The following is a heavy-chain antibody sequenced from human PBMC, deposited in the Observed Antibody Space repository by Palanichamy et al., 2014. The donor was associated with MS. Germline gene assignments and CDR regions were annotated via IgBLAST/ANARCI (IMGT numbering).Heavy chain of an antibody. CDR3: ARSTRYSSGWYIRSGMDV. CDR1: GFTVSSNY. V-gene: IGHV3-53*01. CDR2: IYSGGST. J-gene: IGHJ6*02. D-gene: IGHD6-19*01. Sequence: EVQLVESGGGLIQPGGSLRLSCAASGFTVSSNYMSWVRQAPGKGLKWVSVIYSGGSTYYADSVKGRFTISRDNSKNTLYLQMDSLRAEDTAVYYCARSTRYSSGWYIRSGMDVWGQGTTVTVSS.